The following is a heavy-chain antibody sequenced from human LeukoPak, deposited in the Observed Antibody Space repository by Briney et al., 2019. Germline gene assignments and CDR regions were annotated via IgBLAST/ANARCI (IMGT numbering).Heavy chain of an antibody. J-gene: IGHJ4*02. CDR3: ARSDLYGDYPPGNY. V-gene: IGHV4-59*01. D-gene: IGHD4-17*01. Sequence: SETMSLTSTVSGGSIGTYYWNWIRQPPGKGLEWIGYIYYSVRTNYNPSFKSRVSISIDTSKNQFSLKLSSVTAADTAFYYCARSDLYGDYPPGNYWGQGTLVAVSS. CDR2: IYYSVRT. CDR1: GGSIGTYY.